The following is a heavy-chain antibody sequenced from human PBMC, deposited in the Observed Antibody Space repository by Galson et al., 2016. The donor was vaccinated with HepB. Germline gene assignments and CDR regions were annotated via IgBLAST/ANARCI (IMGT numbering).Heavy chain of an antibody. CDR2: ISSNCNYT. Sequence: SLRLSCAASGFTFSDYYMSWIRQAPRKGLEWVSYISSNCNYTDYADSVKGRFTISRDNAKNSLYLRMNSLRAEDTAVYYCARRNWNDAFDIWGQGTMVSVSS. CDR1: GFTFSDYY. J-gene: IGHJ3*02. D-gene: IGHD1-1*01. V-gene: IGHV3-11*06. CDR3: ARRNWNDAFDI.